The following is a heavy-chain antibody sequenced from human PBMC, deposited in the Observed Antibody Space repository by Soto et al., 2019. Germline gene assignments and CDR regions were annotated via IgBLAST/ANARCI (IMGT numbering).Heavy chain of an antibody. CDR1: GFTFSSYA. J-gene: IGHJ4*02. D-gene: IGHD1-7*01. CDR2: ISGSGGST. Sequence: EVQLLESGGGLVQPGGSLRLSCAASGFTFSSYAMSWVRQAPGKGLEWVSAISGSGGSTYYAESVKGRFTIARDNSKNLRYLQLNSLIAEGTAVYYCAKDSRGDNGWNYGCIGRGGFDYWGQGTLVTVSS. CDR3: AKDSRGDNGWNYGCIGRGGFDY. V-gene: IGHV3-23*01.